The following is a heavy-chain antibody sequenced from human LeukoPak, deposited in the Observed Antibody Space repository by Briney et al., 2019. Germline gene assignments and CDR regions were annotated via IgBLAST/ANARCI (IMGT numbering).Heavy chain of an antibody. CDR1: GGSISSGGYS. CDR3: ARVGTYYYYGMDV. V-gene: IGHV4-30-2*01. Sequence: SQTLSLTCAVSGGSISSGGYSWSWIRQPPGKGLEWIGEINHSGSTNYNPSLKSRVTISVDTSKNQFSLKLSSVTAADTAVYYCARVGTYYYYGMDVWGQGTTVTVSS. J-gene: IGHJ6*02. CDR2: INHSGST. D-gene: IGHD3-10*01.